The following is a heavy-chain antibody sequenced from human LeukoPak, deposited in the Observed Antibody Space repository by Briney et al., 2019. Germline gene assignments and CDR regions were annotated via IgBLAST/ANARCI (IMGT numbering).Heavy chain of an antibody. CDR3: ASHYKGDYFDY. CDR2: IKQDGSEK. D-gene: IGHD1-1*01. J-gene: IGHJ4*02. CDR1: GFTFSSYL. V-gene: IGHV3-7*01. Sequence: GSLRLSCAASGFTFSSYLMSWVRQAPGKGLGWVANIKQDGSEKYYVDSVKGRFTISRDNAKNSLYLQMNSLRAEDTAVYYCASHYKGDYFDYWGQGTLVTVSS.